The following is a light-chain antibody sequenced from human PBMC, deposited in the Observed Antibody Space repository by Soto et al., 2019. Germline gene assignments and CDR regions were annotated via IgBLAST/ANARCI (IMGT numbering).Light chain of an antibody. J-gene: IGLJ2*01. CDR2: DVS. CDR1: SSDVGSYNY. Sequence: QSVLTQPASVSGSPGQSITISCTETSSDVGSYNYVSWYQQHPGKAPKLMIYDVSNRPSGVSNRFSGSKSGNTASLTISGLQAEDEADYYSSSYTSSNTVVFGGGTKLTVL. CDR3: SSYTSSNTVV. V-gene: IGLV2-14*01.